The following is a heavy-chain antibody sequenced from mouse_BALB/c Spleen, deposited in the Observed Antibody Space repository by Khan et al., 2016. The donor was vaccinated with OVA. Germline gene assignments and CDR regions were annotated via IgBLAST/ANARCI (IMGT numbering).Heavy chain of an antibody. CDR2: INTYTGEP. CDR3: ARGASYWYFDV. CDR1: AYTFTNYG. Sequence: QIQLVQSGPELKKPGETVKISCKASAYTFTNYGMNWVKQAPGKGLKWMGWINTYTGEPTYTDDFKGRFAFSLETSASTAYLQINNLKNEDMATYFCARGASYWYFDVWGAGTTVTVPS. V-gene: IGHV9-1*02. J-gene: IGHJ1*01.